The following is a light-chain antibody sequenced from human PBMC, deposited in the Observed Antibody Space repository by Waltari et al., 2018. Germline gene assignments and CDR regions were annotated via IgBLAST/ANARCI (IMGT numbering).Light chain of an antibody. J-gene: IGKJ5*01. CDR3: HQYGSSTIT. Sequence: TVLTQSPATLSLSPGERVTLSCRASQSVSRSYLAWYQQKPGQAPRLLLYGASTRATGIPYRFSGNGSGTDFTLTINRLEPEDFAVYYCHQYGSSTITFGQGTRLEIK. CDR2: GAS. CDR1: QSVSRSY. V-gene: IGKV3-20*01.